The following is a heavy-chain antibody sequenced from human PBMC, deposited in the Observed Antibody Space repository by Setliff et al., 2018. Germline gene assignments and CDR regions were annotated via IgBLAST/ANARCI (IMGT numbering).Heavy chain of an antibody. CDR2: INPNTGGT. CDR3: ARLSASVVSPVDH. V-gene: IGHV1-2*02. J-gene: IGHJ4*02. CDR1: KNTFTGYY. Sequence: ASVKVSCKASKNTFTGYYMNWVRQAPGQRPEWMGWINPNTGGTNYAQKFQGRVTVTSDTSISTAYLTLTSLRSDDTAIYYCARLSASVVSPVDHWGQGTLVTVSS.